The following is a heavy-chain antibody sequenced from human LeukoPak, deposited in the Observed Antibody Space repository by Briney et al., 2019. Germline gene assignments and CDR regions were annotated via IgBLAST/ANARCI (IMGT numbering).Heavy chain of an antibody. J-gene: IGHJ4*02. CDR1: GDSVSRNTAI. CDR2: TYYRTKWYR. CDR3: VRSGYATAAGLFDS. Sequence: SQTLSLTCAISGDSVSRNTAIWNWIRQSPSRGLEWLGRTYYRTKWYRESAVAVKSRISINPDTSNNQFSLQLNSVTPEDTAVYYCVRSGYATAAGLFDSWGQGTLVTVSS. V-gene: IGHV6-1*01. D-gene: IGHD6-13*01.